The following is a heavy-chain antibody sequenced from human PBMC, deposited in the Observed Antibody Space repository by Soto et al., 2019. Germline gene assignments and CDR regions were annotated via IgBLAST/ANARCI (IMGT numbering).Heavy chain of an antibody. V-gene: IGHV4-4*07. J-gene: IGHJ6*02. CDR2: IYTSRST. D-gene: IGHD3-3*01. Sequence: PSETLSLTCTVSGGSISSYYWSWIRPPAGKGLEWIGRIYTSRSTNYNPSLKSRVTMSVDTSKNQFSLKLSSVTAADTAVYYCARAPINTIFGVVPYYYGMDVWGQGATVTVSS. CDR1: GGSISSYY. CDR3: ARAPINTIFGVVPYYYGMDV.